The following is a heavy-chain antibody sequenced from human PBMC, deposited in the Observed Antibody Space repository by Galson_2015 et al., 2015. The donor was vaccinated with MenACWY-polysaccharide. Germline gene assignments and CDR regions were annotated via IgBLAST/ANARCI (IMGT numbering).Heavy chain of an antibody. Sequence: ETLSLTCTVSGGSISGYYWSWIRQPAGKGLEWIGRIYTSGSTNSNPSLKSRVTMSVDTSRNQFSLFLTSVTAADTAVYYCVRGSRGYGSHTGGSWFDPWGQGTLVTVSS. D-gene: IGHD3-10*01. CDR2: IYTSGST. CDR3: VRGSRGYGSHTGGSWFDP. V-gene: IGHV4-4*07. CDR1: GGSISGYY. J-gene: IGHJ5*02.